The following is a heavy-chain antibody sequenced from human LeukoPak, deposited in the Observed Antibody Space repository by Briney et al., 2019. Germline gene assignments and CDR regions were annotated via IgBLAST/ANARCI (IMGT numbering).Heavy chain of an antibody. CDR2: IIPVLDKT. CDR1: GGTFATYG. D-gene: IGHD3-10*01. Sequence: ASVKVSCKASGGTFATYGYSWVRQAPGQGLEWMGRIIPVLDKTNYAQKFQGRVTITADKTTNTAYMALGSLRSEDTAVYYCARAGQISTGAYFDYWGQGTLVTVSS. CDR3: ARAGQISTGAYFDY. J-gene: IGHJ4*02. V-gene: IGHV1-69*04.